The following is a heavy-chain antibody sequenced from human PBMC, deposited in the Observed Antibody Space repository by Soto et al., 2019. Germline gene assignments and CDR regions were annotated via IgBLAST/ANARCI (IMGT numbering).Heavy chain of an antibody. D-gene: IGHD2-2*01. CDR3: ARCCLTTSCYGAFDI. CDR2: INAGTDNT. J-gene: IGHJ3*02. CDR1: GYTLTTFA. Sequence: QVQLVQSGAEVKKPGASVRVSCKASGYTLTTFAMHWVRQAPGQRLEWMGWINAGTDNTKYSQNFQGRLTITRDTSANTAYMELSSLRSEDTAVYYCARCCLTTSCYGAFDIWGEGRMVTVSS. V-gene: IGHV1-3*01.